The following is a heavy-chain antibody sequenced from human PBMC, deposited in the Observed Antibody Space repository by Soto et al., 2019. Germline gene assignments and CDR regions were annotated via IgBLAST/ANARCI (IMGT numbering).Heavy chain of an antibody. J-gene: IGHJ6*02. Sequence: ASVKVSCKASGYTFTVYYVHWVRQAPGQWLERLGWINPNSGGTKTAQKFLGRVTVTRDTSISTAYMDLSRLRSDDMAVYYCARDVTRTQSCTNGVCYYHYYDMDVWGQGTMVTVSS. D-gene: IGHD2-8*01. CDR2: INPNSGGT. CDR3: ARDVTRTQSCTNGVCYYHYYDMDV. CDR1: GYTFTVYY. V-gene: IGHV1-2*02.